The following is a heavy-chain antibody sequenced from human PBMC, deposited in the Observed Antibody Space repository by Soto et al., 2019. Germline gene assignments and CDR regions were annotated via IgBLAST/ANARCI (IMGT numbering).Heavy chain of an antibody. J-gene: IGHJ4*02. CDR2: IFHGGST. D-gene: IGHD3-22*01. Sequence: SETLSLTGAVYVGSFSGYFWSWIRQRPGKGLEWIGEIFHGGSTNYSPSLKSRVTISVDTSRNQFSLELSSVTAADTAVYYCARPHYDSNTFYYFFDYWGQGTLVTVSS. CDR1: VGSFSGYF. V-gene: IGHV4-34*12. CDR3: ARPHYDSNTFYYFFDY.